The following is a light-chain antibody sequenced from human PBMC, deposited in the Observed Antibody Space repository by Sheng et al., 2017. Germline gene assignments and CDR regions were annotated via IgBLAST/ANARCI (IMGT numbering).Light chain of an antibody. CDR2: EVS. J-gene: IGLJ2*01. Sequence: QSALTQPPSASGSPGQSVTISCTGTNSDVGAYNYVSWHQQRAGKAPKVIISEVSKRPSGVPDRFSGSKSGNTASLTVSGLQAEDEADYYCSSFAGGGNPVLFGGGTKLTVL. V-gene: IGLV2-8*01. CDR1: NSDVGAYNY. CDR3: SSFAGGGNPVL.